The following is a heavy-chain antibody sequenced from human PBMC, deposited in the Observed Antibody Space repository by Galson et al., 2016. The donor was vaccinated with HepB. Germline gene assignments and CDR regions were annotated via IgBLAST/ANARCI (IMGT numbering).Heavy chain of an antibody. CDR1: LDTISITGYF. Sequence: LSLTCTVSLDTISITGYFWSWIRQLPGGGLEWIGYISHSGSVYLNPSLKSRSVISVDTSKNQFSLDVRSVTAADTAVYFCARYGSWTGFGYWGRGTLVTVSS. CDR2: ISHSGSV. J-gene: IGHJ4*02. CDR3: ARYGSWTGFGY. D-gene: IGHD6-13*01. V-gene: IGHV4-31*03.